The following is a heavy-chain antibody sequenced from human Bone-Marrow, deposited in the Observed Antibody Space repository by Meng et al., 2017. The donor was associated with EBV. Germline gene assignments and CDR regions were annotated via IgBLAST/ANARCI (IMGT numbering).Heavy chain of an antibody. V-gene: IGHV7-4-1*02. CDR3: ARDGPGICY. J-gene: IGHJ4*02. CDR1: GGPFRTDA. Sequence: QVQGVQSGAEVKKPGSSVKFACKTSGGPFRTDAISWVRQAPGQGLEWMGWINTNTGNPTYAQGFTGRFVFSLDTSVSTAYPQISSLKAGDTAVYYCARDGPGICYWGQGTLVTVSS. CDR2: INTNTGNP. D-gene: IGHD3-3*01.